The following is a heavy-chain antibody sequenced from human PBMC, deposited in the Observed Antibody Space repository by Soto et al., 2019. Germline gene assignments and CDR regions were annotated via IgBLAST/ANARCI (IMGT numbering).Heavy chain of an antibody. CDR3: AKYVYSRYDQRGDYYGMDV. D-gene: IGHD5-12*01. Sequence: QVQLVESGGGVVQPGRSLRLSCAASGFTFSNFGIHWVRQAPGKGLEWVAVISYDGSNRYYGDSVKGRFTISRDNSKNSLYLQMNSLRAEDTAVYYCAKYVYSRYDQRGDYYGMDVWGQGTTVTVSS. CDR1: GFTFSNFG. J-gene: IGHJ6*02. CDR2: ISYDGSNR. V-gene: IGHV3-30*18.